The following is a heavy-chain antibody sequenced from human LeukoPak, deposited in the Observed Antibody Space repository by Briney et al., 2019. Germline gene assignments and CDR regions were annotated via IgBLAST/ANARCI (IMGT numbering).Heavy chain of an antibody. CDR1: GGSISSSSYF. J-gene: IGHJ4*02. D-gene: IGHD3-22*01. CDR3: ARGYYDSSGYYSGIDY. CDR2: IYYSGST. V-gene: IGHV4-39*01. Sequence: SETLSLTCTVSGGSISSSSYFWAWIRQSPGKGLEWIGNIYYSGSTYYNPSLKSRVTISVDTSKNHFSLKLSSVTAADTAVYYCARGYYDSSGYYSGIDYWGQGTLVTVSS.